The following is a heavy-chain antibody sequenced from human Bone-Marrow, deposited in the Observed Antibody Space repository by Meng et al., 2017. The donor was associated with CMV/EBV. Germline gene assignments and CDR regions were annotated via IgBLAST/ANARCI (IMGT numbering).Heavy chain of an antibody. CDR2: IYYSGST. V-gene: IGHV4-39*01. CDR3: ARHVEVVVPATPFDY. D-gene: IGHD2-2*01. J-gene: IGHJ4*02. CDR1: GGSISSSSYY. Sequence: SETLSLTCTASGGSISSSSYYWGWIRQPPGQGLEWIGSIYYSGSTYYNPALKSRVTISVDTSKNQFSLKLSSVTAAASAVYYCARHVEVVVPATPFDYWGQGTLVTVSS.